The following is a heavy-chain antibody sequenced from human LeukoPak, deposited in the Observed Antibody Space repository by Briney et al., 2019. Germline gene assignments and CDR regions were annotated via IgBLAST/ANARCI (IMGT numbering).Heavy chain of an antibody. CDR3: AREGMVAIDY. D-gene: IGHD2-15*01. J-gene: IGHJ4*02. CDR1: GASINSDYY. Sequence: SETLSLTCNISGASINSDYYWNWFRQPPGKGLEWIAYFYYSGTTYYNPSLKSRLSISVDTSKNQFSLKVTSVTAADTAVYYCAREGMVAIDYWGQGTLVTVSS. V-gene: IGHV4-30-4*08. CDR2: FYYSGTT.